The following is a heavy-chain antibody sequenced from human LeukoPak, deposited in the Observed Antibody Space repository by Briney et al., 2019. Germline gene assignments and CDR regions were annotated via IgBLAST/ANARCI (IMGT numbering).Heavy chain of an antibody. CDR2: INHDGSDT. V-gene: IGHV3-74*01. Sequence: GGSLRLSCAASGFTFKLYWMHWVRQVPGRGPVWVSRINHDGSDTIYADSVRGQFTISRDDAKNTLYLQMNNLRAEDTAVYYCVRGGPSTWSWGQGTLVTVSS. CDR3: VRGGPSTWS. D-gene: IGHD2-15*01. J-gene: IGHJ5*02. CDR1: GFTFKLYW.